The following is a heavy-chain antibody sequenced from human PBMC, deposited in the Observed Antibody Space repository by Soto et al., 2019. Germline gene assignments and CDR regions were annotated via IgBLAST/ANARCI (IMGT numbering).Heavy chain of an antibody. CDR1: GYTFTSYA. CDR3: ASSATTADYYYGMDV. Sequence: QDQLVQSGAEEKKPGASVKVSCKASGYTFTSYAMHWVRQAPGQRLEWMGWINAGNGNTKYSQKFQGRVTITRDTSASTAYMELSSLRSEDTAVYYCASSATTADYYYGMDVWGQGTTVTVSS. V-gene: IGHV1-3*05. CDR2: INAGNGNT. D-gene: IGHD1-26*01. J-gene: IGHJ6*02.